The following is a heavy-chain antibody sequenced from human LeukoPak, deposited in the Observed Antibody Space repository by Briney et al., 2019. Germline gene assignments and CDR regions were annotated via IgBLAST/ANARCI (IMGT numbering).Heavy chain of an antibody. CDR1: GGSFSDYY. J-gene: IGHJ4*02. D-gene: IGHD6-19*01. Sequence: PSETLSLTCAVYGGSFSDYYWSWIRQPPGKGLEWIGEINHSGSTNYNPSFKSRVTISVDTSKNQFSLKLSSVTAADTAVYYCARGRSSGWTNYFDYWGQGTLVTVSS. CDR2: INHSGST. CDR3: ARGRSSGWTNYFDY. V-gene: IGHV4-34*01.